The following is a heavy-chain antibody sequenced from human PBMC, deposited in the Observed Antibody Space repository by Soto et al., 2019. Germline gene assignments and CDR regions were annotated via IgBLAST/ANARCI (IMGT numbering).Heavy chain of an antibody. CDR2: ISSNSAYI. Sequence: LRLSCAASGFTFRSFTMNWVRQAPGKGLEWVSTISSNSAYIHYTDALRGRFTISRGNAKNSLHLQMNSLRAEDTAVYYCTRDASRDSSARGWFDPWGPGTLVTVSS. CDR3: TRDASRDSSARGWFDP. J-gene: IGHJ5*02. D-gene: IGHD6-13*01. CDR1: GFTFRSFT. V-gene: IGHV3-21*01.